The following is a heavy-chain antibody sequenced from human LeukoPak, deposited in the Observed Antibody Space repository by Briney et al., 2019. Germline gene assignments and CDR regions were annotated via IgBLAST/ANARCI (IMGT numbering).Heavy chain of an antibody. CDR1: GFTFSDYY. Sequence: GWSLRLSCAASGFTFSDYYMSWIRQAPGKGLEGVSYISSSGSTIYYADSVKGRFTISRDNAKNSLYLQVNSLRAEDTAVYYCARDGRLRTFDIWGQGTMVTVSS. J-gene: IGHJ3*02. V-gene: IGHV3-11*01. CDR2: ISSSGSTI. CDR3: ARDGRLRTFDI.